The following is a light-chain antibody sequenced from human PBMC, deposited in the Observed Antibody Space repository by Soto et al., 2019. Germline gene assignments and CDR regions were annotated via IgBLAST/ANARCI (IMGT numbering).Light chain of an antibody. J-gene: IGKJ5*01. CDR3: HQYNHWLSIS. V-gene: IGKV3-15*01. CDR2: DTS. CDR1: QSVSRK. Sequence: EMFMTQSPGTVSGYPGERATLSCRASQSVSRKLAWYQHKPGQAPRLLIYDTSTRAADIPARFSGSGSGTDFTLTISSLQSEDFAVYYCHQYNHWLSISFGQGTRLEIK.